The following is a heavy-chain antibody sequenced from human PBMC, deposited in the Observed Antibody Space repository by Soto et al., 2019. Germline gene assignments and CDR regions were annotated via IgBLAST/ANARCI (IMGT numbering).Heavy chain of an antibody. CDR1: GYSFTSHW. D-gene: IGHD3-22*01. Sequence: PGESLKISCKGSGYSFTSHWISWVRQMPGKGLEWMGIIYPGDSDTRYSPSFQGQVTISADKSISTAYLQWSSLKASDTAMYYCARHWQYYDSSGYYTNWFDPWGQGTLVTVPQ. J-gene: IGHJ5*02. CDR2: IYPGDSDT. CDR3: ARHWQYYDSSGYYTNWFDP. V-gene: IGHV5-51*01.